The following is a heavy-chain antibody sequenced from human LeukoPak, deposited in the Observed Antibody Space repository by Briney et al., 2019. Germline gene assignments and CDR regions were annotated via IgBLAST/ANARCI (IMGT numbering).Heavy chain of an antibody. J-gene: IGHJ5*02. CDR1: GGSFSGYY. Sequence: SETLSLTCAVYGGSFSGYYWSWIRQPPGKGLEWIGEINHSGSTNYNPSLKSRVTISVDTSKNQFSLKLSSVTAADTAVYYCARAYCSSTSCGNWFDPWGQGTLVTVSS. CDR2: INHSGST. D-gene: IGHD2-2*01. V-gene: IGHV4-34*01. CDR3: ARAYCSSTSCGNWFDP.